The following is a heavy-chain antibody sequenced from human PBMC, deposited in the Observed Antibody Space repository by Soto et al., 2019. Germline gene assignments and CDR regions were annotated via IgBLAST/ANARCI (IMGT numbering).Heavy chain of an antibody. CDR3: ARDQAGYCSGGSCYFYYYYMDV. CDR1: GFTVSSNY. J-gene: IGHJ6*03. V-gene: IGHV3-66*01. Sequence: EVQLVESGGGLVQPGGSLRLSCAASGFTVSSNYMSWVRQAPGKGLEWVSVIYSGGSTYYADSVKGRFTISRDNSKTPLYLQLNRLRAEDTAVYYCARDQAGYCSGGSCYFYYYYMDVWGKGTTVTVSS. D-gene: IGHD2-15*01. CDR2: IYSGGST.